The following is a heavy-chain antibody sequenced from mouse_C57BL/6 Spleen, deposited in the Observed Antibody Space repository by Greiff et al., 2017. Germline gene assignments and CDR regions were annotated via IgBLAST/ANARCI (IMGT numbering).Heavy chain of an antibody. J-gene: IGHJ2*01. D-gene: IGHD2-5*01. Sequence: EVQLQQSGPELVKPGASVKIPCKASGYTFTDYNMDWVKQSHGKSLEWIGDINPNNGGTIYNQKFKGKATLTVDKSSSTAYMELRSLTSEDTAVYYCARYHPYYSNCRYFGYWGQGATLTVSS. CDR2: INPNNGGT. CDR3: ARYHPYYSNCRYFGY. CDR1: GYTFTDYN. V-gene: IGHV1-18*01.